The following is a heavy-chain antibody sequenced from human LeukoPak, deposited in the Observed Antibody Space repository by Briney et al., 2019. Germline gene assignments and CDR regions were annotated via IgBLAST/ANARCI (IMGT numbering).Heavy chain of an antibody. Sequence: ASVKVSCKASGYTFTSYGISWVRQAPGQGLEWMGWISAYNGNTNYAQKLQGRVTMTTDTSTSTAYMELRSLRSDDTAVYYCARDLKTSITMVRGVIIAHWGQGTLVTVSS. J-gene: IGHJ5*02. CDR2: ISAYNGNT. CDR1: GYTFTSYG. V-gene: IGHV1-18*01. D-gene: IGHD3-10*01. CDR3: ARDLKTSITMVRGVIIAH.